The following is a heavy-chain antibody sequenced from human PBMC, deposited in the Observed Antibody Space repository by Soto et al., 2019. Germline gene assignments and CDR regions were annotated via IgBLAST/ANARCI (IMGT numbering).Heavy chain of an antibody. CDR1: GGSISSSSYY. CDR3: ARDLYDILTGYQLAPFDY. J-gene: IGHJ4*02. V-gene: IGHV4-39*02. Sequence: SETLSLTCTVSGGSISSSSYYWGWIRQPPGKGLEWIGSIYYSGSTYYNPSLKSRVTISVDTSKNQFSLKLSSVTAADTAVYYCARDLYDILTGYQLAPFDYWGQGTLVTVSS. CDR2: IYYSGST. D-gene: IGHD3-9*01.